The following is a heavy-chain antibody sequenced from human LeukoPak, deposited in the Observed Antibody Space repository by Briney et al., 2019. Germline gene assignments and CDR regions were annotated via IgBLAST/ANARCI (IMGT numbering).Heavy chain of an antibody. V-gene: IGHV3-7*03. CDR2: INHNGNVN. Sequence: GGSLRLSCAASGFTFSSYWMNWARQAPGKGLEWVASINHNGNVNYYVDSVKGRFTISRDNAKNSLYLQMSNLRAEDTAVYFCARAEYSGYDYRADYWGQGTLVTVSS. D-gene: IGHD5-12*01. CDR3: ARAEYSGYDYRADY. J-gene: IGHJ4*02. CDR1: GFTFSSYW.